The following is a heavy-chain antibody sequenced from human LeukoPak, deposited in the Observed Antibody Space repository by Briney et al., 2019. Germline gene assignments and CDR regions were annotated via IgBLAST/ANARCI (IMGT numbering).Heavy chain of an antibody. CDR2: ISVSGENT. V-gene: IGHV3-23*01. CDR3: AKYGSGSYYNGLY. Sequence: GGSLRLSCAASGLTFSHHYMHWVRQAPGKGLQWVSTISVSGENTYYADSVKGRFTISRDISKSTLYLQMNSLRDEDTAVYYCAKYGSGSYYNGLYWGQGTLVTVSS. D-gene: IGHD3-10*01. CDR1: GLTFSHHY. J-gene: IGHJ4*02.